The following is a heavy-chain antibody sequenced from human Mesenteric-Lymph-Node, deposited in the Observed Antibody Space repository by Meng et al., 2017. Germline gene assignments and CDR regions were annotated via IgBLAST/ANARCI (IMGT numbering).Heavy chain of an antibody. Sequence: ASVKVSCKASGYTFTSYYMHWVRQAPGQGLEWMGWINPNSGGTNYAQKFQGRVTMTRDTSISTAYMELSRLRSDDTAVYYCARGYVWGSYRFYWGQGTLVTVSS. CDR3: ARGYVWGSYRFY. J-gene: IGHJ4*02. CDR1: GYTFTSYY. CDR2: INPNSGGT. V-gene: IGHV1-2*02. D-gene: IGHD3-16*02.